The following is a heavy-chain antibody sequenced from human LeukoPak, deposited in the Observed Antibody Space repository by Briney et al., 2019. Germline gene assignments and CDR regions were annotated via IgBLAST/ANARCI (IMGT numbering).Heavy chain of an antibody. CDR3: ARGSGWSYYMDV. V-gene: IGHV1-69*13. CDR1: GGTFSSYA. J-gene: IGHJ6*03. CDR2: IIPIFGTA. Sequence: SVKVSCKASGGTFSSYAISWVRQAPGHGLEWMGGIIPIFGTANYAQKFQGRVTITADESTSTAYMELSSLRSEDTAVYYCARGSGWSYYMDVWGKGTTVTVSS. D-gene: IGHD6-19*01.